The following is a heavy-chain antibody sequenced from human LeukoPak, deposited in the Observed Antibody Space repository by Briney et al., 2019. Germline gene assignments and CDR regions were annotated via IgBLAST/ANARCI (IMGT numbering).Heavy chain of an antibody. V-gene: IGHV4-39*07. D-gene: IGHD4-11*01. CDR3: ARSIMTTVTTFGY. Sequence: SQTLSLTCSVSGDSVSSTTYYWGCIRQPPGKGLEWIGSIYYSRRTYNNASLKSRVTVSLDTSKDQFSLKLTSVTAADTAIYYCARSIMTTVTTFGYWGQGTLVTVSS. J-gene: IGHJ4*02. CDR1: GDSVSSTTYY. CDR2: IYYSRRT.